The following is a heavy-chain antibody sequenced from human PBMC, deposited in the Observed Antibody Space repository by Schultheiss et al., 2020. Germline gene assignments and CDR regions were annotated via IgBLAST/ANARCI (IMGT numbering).Heavy chain of an antibody. CDR1: GGSIISSGYH. D-gene: IGHD5-12*01. J-gene: IGHJ6*03. CDR2: IDYTGST. V-gene: IGHV4-39*07. CDR3: ARNKYSGYASYYYYYMDV. Sequence: SETLSLTCSVSGGSIISSGYHWGWIRQSPGKGLEWIGSIDYTGSTDYNPSLKSRVTISVDTSKHQFSLKLSSVTAADTAVYYCARNKYSGYASYYYYYMDVWGKGTTVTVSS.